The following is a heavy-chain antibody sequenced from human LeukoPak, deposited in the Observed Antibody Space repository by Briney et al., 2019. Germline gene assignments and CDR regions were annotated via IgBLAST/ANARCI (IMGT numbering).Heavy chain of an antibody. CDR1: GFTFSSYG. V-gene: IGHV3-30*02. CDR2: IRYDGSNK. Sequence: GGSLRLSCAASGFTFSSYGMHWVRQAPGKGLEWVAFIRYDGSNKYYADSVKGRFTISRDNSKNTLYLQMNSLRAEDTAVYYCAKDEHSGSWYSADYYYYGMDVWGQGTTVTVSS. CDR3: AKDEHSGSWYSADYYYYGMDV. D-gene: IGHD6-13*01. J-gene: IGHJ6*02.